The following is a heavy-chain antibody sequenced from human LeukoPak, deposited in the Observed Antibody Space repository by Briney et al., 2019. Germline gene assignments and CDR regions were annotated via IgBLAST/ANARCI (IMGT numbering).Heavy chain of an antibody. V-gene: IGHV3-7*01. Sequence: GALRLSCAASGFTFSNYWMSWVRQAPGKGLEWVANIKQDGSEKYYVNSVKGRFTISRDNAKNSLYLQMNSLRAEDTAIYCCAREDDWNYEDYWGQGTLVTVSS. J-gene: IGHJ4*02. CDR2: IKQDGSEK. CDR3: AREDDWNYEDY. CDR1: GFTFSNYW. D-gene: IGHD1-7*01.